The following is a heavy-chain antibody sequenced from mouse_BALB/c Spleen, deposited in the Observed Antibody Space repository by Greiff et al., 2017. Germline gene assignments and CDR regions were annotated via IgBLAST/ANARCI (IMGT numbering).Heavy chain of an antibody. V-gene: IGHV5-12-1*01. CDR1: GFAFSSYD. Sequence: EVKLMESGGGLVKPGGSLKLSCAASGFAFSSYDMSWVRQTPEKRLEWVAYISSGGGSTYYPDTVKGRFTISRDNAKNTLYLQMSSLKSEDTAMYYCARQGGSSYGYFDYWGQGTTLTVSS. CDR2: ISSGGGST. J-gene: IGHJ2*01. D-gene: IGHD1-1*01. CDR3: ARQGGSSYGYFDY.